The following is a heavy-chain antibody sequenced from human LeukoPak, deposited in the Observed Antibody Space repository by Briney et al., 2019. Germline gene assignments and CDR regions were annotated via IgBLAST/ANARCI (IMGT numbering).Heavy chain of an antibody. CDR3: AKGFGELFLYYFDY. CDR2: ISYDGSNE. J-gene: IGHJ4*02. CDR1: GFTFSSYV. D-gene: IGHD3-10*01. V-gene: IGHV3-30*04. Sequence: PGRSLRLSCAASGFTFSSYVMHWVRQAPGKGLEWVAIISYDGSNEYYADSVKGRFTISRDNSKNTLYLQMNSLRAEDTAVYYCAKGFGELFLYYFDYWGQGTLVTVSS.